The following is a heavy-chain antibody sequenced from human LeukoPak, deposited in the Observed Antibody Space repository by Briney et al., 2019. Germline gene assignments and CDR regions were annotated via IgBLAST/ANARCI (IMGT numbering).Heavy chain of an antibody. V-gene: IGHV4-34*01. J-gene: IGHJ4*02. CDR1: GGSVSGYY. CDR2: INHSGST. D-gene: IGHD6-13*01. CDR3: ARQSIAAAFGY. Sequence: SETLSLTCAVYGGSVSGYYWSWIRQPPGKGLEWIGEINHSGSTNYNPSLKSRVTISVDTSKNQFSLKLSSVTAADTAVYYCARQSIAAAFGYWGQGTLVTVSS.